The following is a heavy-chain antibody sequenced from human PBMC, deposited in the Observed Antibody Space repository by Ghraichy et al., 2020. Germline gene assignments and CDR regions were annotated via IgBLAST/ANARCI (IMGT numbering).Heavy chain of an antibody. CDR1: GFTFSSYS. CDR3: ARVHHYDYYDSSGYGDY. Sequence: GGSLRLSCAASGFTFSSYSMNWVRQAPGKGLEWVSSISSSSSYIYYADSVKGRFTISRDNAKNSLYLQMNSLRAEDTAVYYCARVHHYDYYDSSGYGDYWGQGTLVTVSS. CDR2: ISSSSSYI. D-gene: IGHD3-22*01. J-gene: IGHJ4*02. V-gene: IGHV3-21*01.